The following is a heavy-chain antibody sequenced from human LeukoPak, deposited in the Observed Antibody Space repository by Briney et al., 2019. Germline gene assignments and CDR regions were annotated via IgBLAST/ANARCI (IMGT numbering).Heavy chain of an antibody. CDR2: ISGSGGST. J-gene: IGHJ6*03. CDR1: GFTFSSYA. CDR3: ARIYDILTSYMDV. Sequence: PGGSLRLSCAASGFTFSSYAMSWVRQAPGKGLEWVSAISGSGGSTYYADSVKGRFTISRDNSKNTLYLQMNSLRAEDTAVYYCARIYDILTSYMDVWGKGTTVTVSS. V-gene: IGHV3-23*01. D-gene: IGHD3-9*01.